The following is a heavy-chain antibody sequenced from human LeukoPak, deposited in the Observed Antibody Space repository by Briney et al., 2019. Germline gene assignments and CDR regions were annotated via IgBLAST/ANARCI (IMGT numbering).Heavy chain of an antibody. J-gene: IGHJ4*02. CDR1: GGSFSGYY. CDR3: ARGAVPAAILAYFDY. D-gene: IGHD2-2*01. V-gene: IGHV4-34*01. Sequence: SETLSLTCAVYGGSFSGYYWSWIRQTPGKGLEWIGEINHSGSTNYNPSLKSRVTISVDTSKNQFSLKLSSVTAADTAVYYCARGAVPAAILAYFDYWGQGTLVTVSS. CDR2: INHSGST.